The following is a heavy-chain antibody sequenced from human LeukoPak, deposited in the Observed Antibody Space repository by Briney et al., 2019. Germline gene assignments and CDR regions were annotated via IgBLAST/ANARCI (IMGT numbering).Heavy chain of an antibody. CDR1: GGSFSGYY. Sequence: PSETLSLTCAVYGGSFSGYYWSWIRQPPGKGLEWIGEINHSGSTNYNPSLKSRVTISVDTSKNQFSLKLSPVTAADTAVYYCARRGGCGEVWLYDSWGQGTLVTVSS. D-gene: IGHD2-15*01. CDR3: ARRGGCGEVWLYDS. CDR2: INHSGST. V-gene: IGHV4-34*01. J-gene: IGHJ5*01.